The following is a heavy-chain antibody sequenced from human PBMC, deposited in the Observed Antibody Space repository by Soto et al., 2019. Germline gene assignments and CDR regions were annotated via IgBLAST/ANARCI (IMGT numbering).Heavy chain of an antibody. Sequence: LSLTCAVSGDSVSSHYWSWIRQPAGKGLEWLGRLYNDERTNYNPSLKSRVTMSMDTSKNQFSLKLTSVTAADSAVYFCAREPLAHSYFDFWGQGILVTVSS. J-gene: IGHJ4*02. V-gene: IGHV4-4*07. CDR2: LYNDERT. CDR3: AREPLAHSYFDF. CDR1: GDSVSSHY.